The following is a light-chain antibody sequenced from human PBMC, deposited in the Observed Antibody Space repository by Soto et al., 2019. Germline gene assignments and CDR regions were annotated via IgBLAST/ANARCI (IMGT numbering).Light chain of an antibody. V-gene: IGKV3-20*01. Sequence: DIVLTQSPGTLSLSPGERATLSCRSSQSVSSNYLAWYQQKPDQAPRLVIYDVSGRATGIPDRFSGSGSGTEFTLTISRLEPDDSAVSYCQQYGISPTFGQGTKVEIK. J-gene: IGKJ1*01. CDR2: DVS. CDR3: QQYGISPT. CDR1: QSVSSNY.